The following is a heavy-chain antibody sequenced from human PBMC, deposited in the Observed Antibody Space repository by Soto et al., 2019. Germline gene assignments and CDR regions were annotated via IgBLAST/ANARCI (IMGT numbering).Heavy chain of an antibody. V-gene: IGHV1-18*04. CDR1: GYNFTIYG. CDR2: ISAYNGNT. D-gene: IGHD6-6*01. Sequence: GASVKVSCKASGYNFTIYGISWVRQAPVQGLEWMGWISAYNGNTNDAQKLQGRVTMATDTSTSTAYMELRSLRSDDTAVYYCARDLQGSSSNSFDYSGQGTLVTSPQ. CDR3: ARDLQGSSSNSFDY. J-gene: IGHJ4*02.